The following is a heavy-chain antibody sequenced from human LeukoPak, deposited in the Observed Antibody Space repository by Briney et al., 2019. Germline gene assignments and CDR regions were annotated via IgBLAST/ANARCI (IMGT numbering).Heavy chain of an antibody. D-gene: IGHD3-3*01. V-gene: IGHV4-4*07. CDR1: GGSISSYY. CDR2: IYTSGST. CDR3: ARELTYYDFWSGHYFDY. Sequence: SETLSLTCTVSGGSISSYYWSWIRQPAGKGLEWIGRIYTSGSTNYNPSLRSRVTMSVDTSKNQFSLKLSSVTAADTAVYYCARELTYYDFWSGHYFDYWGQGTLVTVSS. J-gene: IGHJ4*02.